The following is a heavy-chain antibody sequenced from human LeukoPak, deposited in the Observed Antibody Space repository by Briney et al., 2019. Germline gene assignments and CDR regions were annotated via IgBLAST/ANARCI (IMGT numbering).Heavy chain of an antibody. CDR2: ISWNSGSI. CDR1: GFTFDDYA. CDR3: ARDRRYYGSGSQGGFDY. Sequence: GGSLRLSCAASGFTFDDYAMHWVRQAPGKGLEWVSGISWNSGSIGYADSVKGRFTISRDNSKNTLYLQMNSLRAEDTAVYYCARDRRYYGSGSQGGFDYWGQGTLVTVSS. V-gene: IGHV3-9*01. D-gene: IGHD3-10*01. J-gene: IGHJ4*02.